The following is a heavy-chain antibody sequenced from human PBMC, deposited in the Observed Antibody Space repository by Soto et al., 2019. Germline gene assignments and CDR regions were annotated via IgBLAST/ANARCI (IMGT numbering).Heavy chain of an antibody. CDR1: GYTFTNYA. CDR2: INAGNGNT. Sequence: ASVKVSCKASGYTFTNYAMHWVRQAPGQRLEWMGWINAGNGNTKYSQKFQGRVTITRDTSASTAYMELSSLRSEDTAVYYCARNLMDYDIFAGYPMAYYFYYWGQGTLVTVSS. J-gene: IGHJ4*02. CDR3: ARNLMDYDIFAGYPMAYYFYY. V-gene: IGHV1-3*01. D-gene: IGHD3-9*01.